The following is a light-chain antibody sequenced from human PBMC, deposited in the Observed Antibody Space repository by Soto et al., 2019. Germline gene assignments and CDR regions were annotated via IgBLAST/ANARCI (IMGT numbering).Light chain of an antibody. CDR3: SSYAGSYTRV. Sequence: QSVLTQPASVSGSPGQSITISCTGTSSDVGAYNYVSWYQQHPGKAPKLMIYEVSNRPSGVSNRFSGSKSGDTASLTISGLQAEDEADYYCSSYAGSYTRVFGTGTKVTVL. CDR2: EVS. J-gene: IGLJ1*01. CDR1: SSDVGAYNY. V-gene: IGLV2-14*01.